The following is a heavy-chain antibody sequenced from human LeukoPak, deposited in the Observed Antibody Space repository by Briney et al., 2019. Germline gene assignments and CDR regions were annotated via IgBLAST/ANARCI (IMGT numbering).Heavy chain of an antibody. CDR1: GFIFTTYA. V-gene: IGHV3-23*05. CDR3: ARERGYAFDP. Sequence: GGSLRLSCAASGFIFTTYAMGWVRQLPGKGLEWVSSVSSSGSDTYYTSSVKGRFTISRDNAKNSLYLQMNSLRAEDTAVYYCARERGYAFDPWGQGTLVTVSS. J-gene: IGHJ5*02. CDR2: VSSSGSDT. D-gene: IGHD5-12*01.